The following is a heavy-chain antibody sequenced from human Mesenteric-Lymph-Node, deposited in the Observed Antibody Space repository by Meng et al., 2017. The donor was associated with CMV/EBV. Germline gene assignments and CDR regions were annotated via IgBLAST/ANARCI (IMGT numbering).Heavy chain of an antibody. CDR2: IYYSGST. Sequence: SGGSLDGRTYSWGWIRRPPGKGLEYIGSIYYSGSTHYNPSLKSRVTISVDTSKNQFSLKLSSVTAADTAVFHCARASYGDDYWHFDLWGRGTLVTVSS. CDR1: GGSLDGRTYS. D-gene: IGHD4-17*01. V-gene: IGHV4-39*07. J-gene: IGHJ2*01. CDR3: ARASYGDDYWHFDL.